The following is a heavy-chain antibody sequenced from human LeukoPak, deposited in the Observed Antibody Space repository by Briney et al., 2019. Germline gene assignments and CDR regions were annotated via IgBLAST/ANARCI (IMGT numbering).Heavy chain of an antibody. Sequence: PGRSLRLPCAASGFTFSSYGMHWVRQAPGKGLEWVAVISYDGSNKYYADSVKGRFTISRDNSKNTLYLQMNSLRAEDTAVYYCAKEGDYGDYNYWGQGTLVTVSS. V-gene: IGHV3-30*18. CDR3: AKEGDYGDYNY. J-gene: IGHJ4*02. D-gene: IGHD4-17*01. CDR1: GFTFSSYG. CDR2: ISYDGSNK.